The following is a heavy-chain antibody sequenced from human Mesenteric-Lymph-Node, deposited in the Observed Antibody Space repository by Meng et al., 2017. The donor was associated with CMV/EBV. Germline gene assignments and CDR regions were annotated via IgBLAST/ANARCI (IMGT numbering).Heavy chain of an antibody. J-gene: IGHJ4*02. V-gene: IGHV3-23*01. CDR3: AKHDFWSGYYTVDY. Sequence: GESLKISCAASGFTFSSYAMSWVRQAPGKGLEWVSAISGSGGSTYYADSVKGRFTISRDNSKNTLYLQMNSLRAEDTAVYYCAKHDFWSGYYTVDYWGQGTLVTVSS. D-gene: IGHD3-3*01. CDR2: ISGSGGST. CDR1: GFTFSSYA.